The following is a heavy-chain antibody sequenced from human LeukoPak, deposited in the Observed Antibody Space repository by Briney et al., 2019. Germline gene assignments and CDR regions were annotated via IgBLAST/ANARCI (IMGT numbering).Heavy chain of an antibody. CDR1: GGSISSYY. V-gene: IGHV4-59*08. J-gene: IGHJ3*02. CDR3: ARHDSSGPYNAFDI. D-gene: IGHD3-22*01. Sequence: SETLSLTCTVSGGSISSYYWSWIRQPPGKGLEWIGYIYYSGSTNYNPSLESRVTILVDTSKNEFSLKLTSVTAADTAVYYCARHDSSGPYNAFDIWGQGTMVTVSS. CDR2: IYYSGST.